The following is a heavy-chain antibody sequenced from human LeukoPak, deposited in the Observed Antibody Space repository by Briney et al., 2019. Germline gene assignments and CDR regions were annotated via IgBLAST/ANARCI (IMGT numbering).Heavy chain of an antibody. V-gene: IGHV1-2*02. D-gene: IGHD3-16*02. CDR1: GYTFTGYY. J-gene: IGHJ4*02. Sequence: ASVKVSCKASGYTFTGYYMYWARQAPGQGLEWMGWINPNSGGTNYAQKFQGRVTMTRDTSISTAYMELSRLRSDDTAVYYCARVPGELSLDYWGQGTLVTVSS. CDR2: INPNSGGT. CDR3: ARVPGELSLDY.